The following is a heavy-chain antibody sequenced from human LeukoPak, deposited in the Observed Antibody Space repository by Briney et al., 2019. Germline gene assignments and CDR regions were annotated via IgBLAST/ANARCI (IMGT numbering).Heavy chain of an antibody. CDR2: IIPILGIA. CDR1: EGTFSSYA. CDR3: ARAEQDSSSIWFDP. J-gene: IGHJ5*02. D-gene: IGHD6-6*01. V-gene: IGHV1-69*04. Sequence: SVKVSCKASEGTFSSYAISWVRQAPGQGLEWMGRIIPILGIANYAQKFQGRVTITADKSTSTAYMELSSLRSEDTAVYYCARAEQDSSSIWFDPWGQGTLVTVSS.